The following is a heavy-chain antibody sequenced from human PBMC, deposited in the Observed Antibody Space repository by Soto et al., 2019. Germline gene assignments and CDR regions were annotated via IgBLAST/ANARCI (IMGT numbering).Heavy chain of an antibody. CDR2: VIYDGTNK. V-gene: IGHV3-30*19. J-gene: IGHJ4*02. D-gene: IGHD3-3*01. Sequence: VGSLRLSCKASGFTFSSYGMHWVRQAPGKGLEWVAGVIYDGTNKYYADSVKGRFTISRDNSKQTLYLQMSSLRPDDTAIYYCAKRKGQNYDFWSGYYFDSWGQGTRVTVSS. CDR1: GFTFSSYG. CDR3: AKRKGQNYDFWSGYYFDS.